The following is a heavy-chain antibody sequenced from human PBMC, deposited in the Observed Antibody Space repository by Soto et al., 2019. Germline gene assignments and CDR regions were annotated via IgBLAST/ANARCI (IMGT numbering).Heavy chain of an antibody. CDR2: ISSSSSYI. Sequence: EVQLVESGGGLVKPGGSLRLSCAASGFTFSSYSMNWVRQAPGKGLEWVSSISSSSSYIYYADSVKGRFTISRDNAKNTLYLQMNSLRAEDTAVYYCARDRPPDTAMVTFWVSGDAFDIWGQGTMVTVSS. J-gene: IGHJ3*02. CDR1: GFTFSSYS. D-gene: IGHD5-18*01. V-gene: IGHV3-21*01. CDR3: ARDRPPDTAMVTFWVSGDAFDI.